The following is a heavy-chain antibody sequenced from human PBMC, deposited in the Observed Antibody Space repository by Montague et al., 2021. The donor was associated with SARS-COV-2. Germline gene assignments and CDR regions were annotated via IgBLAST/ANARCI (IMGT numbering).Heavy chain of an antibody. CDR2: IGCSGAGK. D-gene: IGHD5-12*01. CDR1: GFAFNTYA. CDR3: AKSLDTSGYSVDRVADY. V-gene: IGHV3-23*01. Sequence: SLRLSCAASGFAFNTYAMPWVRQAPGKGLEWVAAIGCSGAGKYYADSVKSRFTISRDNSKNTLFLQMNSLRAEDTALYYCAKSLDTSGYSVDRVADYWGQGTTVTVSS. J-gene: IGHJ4*02.